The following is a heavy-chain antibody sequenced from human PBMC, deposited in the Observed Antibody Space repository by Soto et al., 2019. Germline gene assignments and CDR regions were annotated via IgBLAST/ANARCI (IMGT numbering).Heavy chain of an antibody. CDR1: GFTFSSHG. V-gene: IGHV3-23*01. CDR3: ERDGQYRTDGFDI. D-gene: IGHD5-12*01. J-gene: IGHJ3*02. Sequence: EAQLLESGGGSVQPGGSLRLSCAASGFTFSSHGMSWIRQAPGKGLEWNSGLSRGGGSTYYVDSVKGRFTISRDNAKNTLDLIMKSLRVEDTALYYCERDGQYRTDGFDIWGQGTMVTVSS. CDR2: LSRGGGST.